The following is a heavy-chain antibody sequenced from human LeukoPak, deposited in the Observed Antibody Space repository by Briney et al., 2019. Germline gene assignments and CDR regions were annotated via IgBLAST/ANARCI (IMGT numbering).Heavy chain of an antibody. J-gene: IGHJ4*02. CDR1: AITFRSYA. CDR2: ISGSGDST. Sequence: GGSMRLSGAASAITFRSYAMSWVRQAPGKGLEWVSAISGSGDSTSYADSVKGRFTISRDNSKNTLYLQMNSLRAEDTAVYYCAKGDAEWGERYFDYWGQGIVVTVSS. D-gene: IGHD3-3*01. CDR3: AKGDAEWGERYFDY. V-gene: IGHV3-23*01.